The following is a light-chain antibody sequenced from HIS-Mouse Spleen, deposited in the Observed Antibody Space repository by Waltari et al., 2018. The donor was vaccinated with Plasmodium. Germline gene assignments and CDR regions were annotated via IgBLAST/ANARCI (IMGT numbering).Light chain of an antibody. J-gene: IGLJ3*02. V-gene: IGLV3-10*01. Sequence: SYELTQPPSVSVSPGQTARITCPGDALPKKYAYWYQQKSGQAPVLVMYEASKRPSGIPERFSGSRSGTMATLTISGAQVEDEADYYCYSTDSSGNHRVFGGGTKLTVL. CDR3: YSTDSSGNHRV. CDR1: ALPKKY. CDR2: EAS.